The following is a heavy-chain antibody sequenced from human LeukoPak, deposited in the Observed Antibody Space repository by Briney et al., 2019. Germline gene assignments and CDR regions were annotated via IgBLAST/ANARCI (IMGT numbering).Heavy chain of an antibody. CDR3: ARVNWNDVGSFDY. J-gene: IGHJ4*02. D-gene: IGHD1-20*01. Sequence: GGSLRLSCVASGFRFDDYGMSWVRQAPGKGLEWVSGINWNGGSTGYADSVKGRFTISRDNAKNSLYLQMNSLRDEDTGVYYCARVNWNDVGSFDYWGQGTLVTVSS. CDR2: INWNGGST. CDR1: GFRFDDYG. V-gene: IGHV3-20*04.